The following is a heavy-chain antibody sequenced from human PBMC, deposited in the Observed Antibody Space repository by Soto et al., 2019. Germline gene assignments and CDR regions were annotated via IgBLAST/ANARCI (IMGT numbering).Heavy chain of an antibody. CDR1: GGSISSGDYY. J-gene: IGHJ4*02. CDR3: ARGRRTYYYGSGSYYSPRYFDY. CDR2: IYYSGST. Sequence: PSETLSLTCTVSGGSISSGDYYWSWIRQPPGKGLEWIGYIYYSGSTYYNPSLKSRVTISVDTSKNQFSLKLSSVTAADTAVYYCARGRRTYYYGSGSYYSPRYFDYWGQGTLVNV. D-gene: IGHD3-10*01. V-gene: IGHV4-30-4*01.